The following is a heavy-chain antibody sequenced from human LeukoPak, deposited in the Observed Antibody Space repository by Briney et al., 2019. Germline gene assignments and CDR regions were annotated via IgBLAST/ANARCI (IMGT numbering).Heavy chain of an antibody. CDR2: ISGSGGST. CDR1: GFTFSTYS. Sequence: GGSLRLSCAASGFTFSTYSMNWVRQAPGKGLEWVSAISGSGGSTYYADSVKGRFTISRDNSKNTLYLQMNSLRAEDTAVYYCANGGHWEQRSFRHWGQGTLVTVSS. CDR3: ANGGHWEQRSFRH. V-gene: IGHV3-23*01. D-gene: IGHD1-26*01. J-gene: IGHJ1*01.